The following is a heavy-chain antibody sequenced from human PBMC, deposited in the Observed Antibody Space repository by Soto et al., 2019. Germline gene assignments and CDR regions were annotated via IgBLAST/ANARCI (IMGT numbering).Heavy chain of an antibody. CDR2: ISNSSSTI. CDR3: ARTGPTERWLQFWW. CDR1: GFTFSSYS. Sequence: GGSLRLSCAASGFTFSSYSMNWVRQAPGKGLEWVSYISNSSSTIYYADSVKGRFTISRDNAKNSLYLQMNSLRDEDTAVYYCARTGPTERWLQFWWWGQGTLVTVSS. D-gene: IGHD5-12*01. V-gene: IGHV3-48*02. J-gene: IGHJ4*02.